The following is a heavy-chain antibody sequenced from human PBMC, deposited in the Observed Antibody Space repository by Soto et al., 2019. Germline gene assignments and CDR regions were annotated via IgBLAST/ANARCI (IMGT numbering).Heavy chain of an antibody. CDR2: ITSRGGNT. D-gene: IGHD3-9*01. J-gene: IGHJ2*01. CDR3: ARFYFFFFQAEEGIRYTVPVSAVLLNRSSDL. Sequence: NGLEYVSAITSRGGNTDYGSSVKGRFTISRDNSKNKLYLQMNRLRAEDTAVYYCARFYFFFFQAEEGIRYTVPVSAVLLNRSSDL. V-gene: IGHV3-64*04.